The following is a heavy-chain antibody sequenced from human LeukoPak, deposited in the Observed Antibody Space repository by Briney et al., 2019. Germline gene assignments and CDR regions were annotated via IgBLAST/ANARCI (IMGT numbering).Heavy chain of an antibody. V-gene: IGHV1-2*02. Sequence: ASVKVSCKASGYTFTGYYMHWVRQAPGQGLEWMGWINPNSGGTNYAQKFQGRVTMTRDTSISTAYMELSRLRSDDTAVYYCARMRYDSSGYYPDAFDIWGQGTMVIVSS. D-gene: IGHD3-22*01. CDR3: ARMRYDSSGYYPDAFDI. CDR2: INPNSGGT. CDR1: GYTFTGYY. J-gene: IGHJ3*02.